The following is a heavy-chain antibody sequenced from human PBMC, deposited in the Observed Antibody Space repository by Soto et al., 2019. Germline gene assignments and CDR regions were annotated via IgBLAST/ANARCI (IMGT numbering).Heavy chain of an antibody. CDR3: ATRITVFGLLIPPFDP. J-gene: IGHJ5*02. Sequence: ASETLSLTCAVYGGSVNGYYWNWIRQPPGKGLEWIGESNHTGGTHYNPSLKSRVTMSVDTSKNQFSLRLSSVTAADTAIYYCATRITVFGLLIPPFDPWGQGTQVTVSS. V-gene: IGHV4-34*01. CDR1: GGSVNGYY. CDR2: SNHTGGT. D-gene: IGHD3-3*01.